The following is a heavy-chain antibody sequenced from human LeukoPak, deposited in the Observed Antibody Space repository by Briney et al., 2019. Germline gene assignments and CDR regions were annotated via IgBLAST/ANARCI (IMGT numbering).Heavy chain of an antibody. CDR1: GLTFSNYG. Sequence: GGSLRLSCAASGLTFSNYGMHWVRQAPGKGLEWVAVISYDGSNKYYADSVKGRFTISRDNSKNTLYLQMNSLRAEDTAVYYCAKDLLAGIQLWCPAYWGQGTLVTVSS. CDR2: ISYDGSNK. D-gene: IGHD5-18*01. V-gene: IGHV3-30*18. J-gene: IGHJ4*02. CDR3: AKDLLAGIQLWCPAY.